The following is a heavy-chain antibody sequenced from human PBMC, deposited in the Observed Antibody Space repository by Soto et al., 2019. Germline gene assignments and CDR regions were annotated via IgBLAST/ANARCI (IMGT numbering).Heavy chain of an antibody. CDR2: IYYTGVT. J-gene: IGHJ5*02. CDR3: ARDGSNTANWLDP. CDR1: GASPHIGGYY. V-gene: IGHV4-31*03. Sequence: SETLSLTCTVSGASPHIGGYYWAWIRQNPGKGLEWIGYIYYTGVTYYNPSLGSRVNISVDTSKNQFSLELTSVTAADTAVYYCARDGSNTANWLDPWGQGLLVTVSS. D-gene: IGHD2-2*01.